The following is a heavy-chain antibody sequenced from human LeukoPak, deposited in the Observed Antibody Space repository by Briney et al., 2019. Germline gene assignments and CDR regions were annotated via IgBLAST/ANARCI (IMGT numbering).Heavy chain of an antibody. CDR2: IKQDGSEK. V-gene: IGHV3-7*05. CDR3: ARAGLWFGELLDY. Sequence: GGSLRLSCAASGSTFSSYWMSWVRQAPGKGLEWVANIKQDGSEKYYVDSVKGRFTISRDNVKKSLYLQMNSLRAEDTAVYYCARAGLWFGELLDYWGQGTLVTVSS. CDR1: GSTFSSYW. J-gene: IGHJ4*02. D-gene: IGHD3-10*01.